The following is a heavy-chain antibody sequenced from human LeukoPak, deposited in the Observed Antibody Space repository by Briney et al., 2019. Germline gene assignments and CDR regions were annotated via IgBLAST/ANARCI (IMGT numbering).Heavy chain of an antibody. D-gene: IGHD3-3*01. Sequence: GRSLRLSCAASGFTFSRHVMHWVRQAPGKGLEWVAVVSYDGNTKYYADSVKGRITISRDNSKNTLYLQMNSLRAEDTAVYYCAKEFASGYQDYWGQGTLVTVSS. CDR2: VSYDGNTK. J-gene: IGHJ4*02. V-gene: IGHV3-30*18. CDR3: AKEFASGYQDY. CDR1: GFTFSRHV.